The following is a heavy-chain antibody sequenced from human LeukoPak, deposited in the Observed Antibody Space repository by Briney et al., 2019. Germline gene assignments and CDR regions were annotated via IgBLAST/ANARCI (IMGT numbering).Heavy chain of an antibody. CDR3: ARASSGGYHQGLDY. V-gene: IGHV1-18*01. Sequence: ASVKVSCKASGYTFTSYGISWVRQAPGQGLEWMGWISAYNGNTNYAQKFQGRVTITADKSTSTAYMELSSLRSEDTAVYYCARASSGGYHQGLDYWGQGTLVTVSS. D-gene: IGHD1-26*01. CDR2: ISAYNGNT. J-gene: IGHJ4*02. CDR1: GYTFTSYG.